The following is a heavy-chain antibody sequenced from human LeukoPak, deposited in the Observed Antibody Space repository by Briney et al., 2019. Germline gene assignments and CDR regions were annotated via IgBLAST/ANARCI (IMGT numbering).Heavy chain of an antibody. CDR1: GGSISSSSYY. Sequence: KPSETLSLTCTVSGGSISSSSYYWGWIRQPPGKGLEWIGSIYYSGSTYYNPSLKSRVTISVDTSKNQFSLKLSSVTAADTAVYYCARGARSSWDGTIDYWGQGTLVTVSS. CDR2: IYYSGST. D-gene: IGHD6-13*01. V-gene: IGHV4-39*07. J-gene: IGHJ4*02. CDR3: ARGARSSWDGTIDY.